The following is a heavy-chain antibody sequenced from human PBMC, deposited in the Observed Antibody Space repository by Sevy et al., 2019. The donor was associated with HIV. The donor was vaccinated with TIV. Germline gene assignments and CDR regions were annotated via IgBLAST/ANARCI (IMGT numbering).Heavy chain of an antibody. CDR1: GSTFRKNW. CDR2: IKQNAGQK. D-gene: IGHD1-7*01. CDR3: ARDDGNYYFHY. V-gene: IGHV3-7*01. J-gene: IGHJ4*02. Sequence: GGPLDLPCAPSGSTFRKNWLGWVRKAPGRGLEWGANIKQNAGQKYNVDFVKGRFTISRDNAKNSLYLQMNSLRAEDTAVYFCARDDGNYYFHYWGQGTLVTVSS.